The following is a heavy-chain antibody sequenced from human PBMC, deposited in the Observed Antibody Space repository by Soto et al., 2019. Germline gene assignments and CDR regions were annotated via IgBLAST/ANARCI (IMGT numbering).Heavy chain of an antibody. CDR3: ARDTLTDDYGDIILDY. V-gene: IGHV3-7*01. J-gene: IGHJ4*02. D-gene: IGHD4-17*01. CDR1: GFTFSSYW. CDR2: IKQDGSEK. Sequence: PGGSLRLSCAASGFTFSSYWMSWVRQAPGKGLEWVANIKQDGSEKYYVDSVKGRFTISRDNAKNSLYLQMNSLRAEDTAVYYCARDTLTDDYGDIILDYWGQGTLVTVSS.